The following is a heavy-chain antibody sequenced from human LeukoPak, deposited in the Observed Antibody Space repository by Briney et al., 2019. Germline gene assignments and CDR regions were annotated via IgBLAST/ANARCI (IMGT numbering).Heavy chain of an antibody. D-gene: IGHD5-18*01. Sequence: GAPVKVSCTASGGTFSSYAISWVRQAPGQGLEWMGRIIPIFGIANYAQKFQGRVTITADKSTSTAYMELSSLRSEDTAVYYCATYVDTAMVDDYWGQGTLVTVSS. V-gene: IGHV1-69*04. CDR1: GGTFSSYA. J-gene: IGHJ4*02. CDR3: ATYVDTAMVDDY. CDR2: IIPIFGIA.